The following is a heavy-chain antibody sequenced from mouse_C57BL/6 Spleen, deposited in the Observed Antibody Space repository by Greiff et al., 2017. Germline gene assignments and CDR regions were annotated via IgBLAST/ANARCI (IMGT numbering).Heavy chain of an antibody. CDR1: GYTFTSYW. CDR3: AREGGYFDV. CDR2: IYPGSGST. Sequence: VKLQQPGAELVKPGASVKISCKASGYTFTSYWITWVKQRPGQGLEWIGDIYPGSGSTNYNEKFKSKATLTVDTSSSTAYMQLSSLTSEDSAVYYCAREGGYFDVWGTGTTVTVSS. V-gene: IGHV1-55*01. J-gene: IGHJ1*03.